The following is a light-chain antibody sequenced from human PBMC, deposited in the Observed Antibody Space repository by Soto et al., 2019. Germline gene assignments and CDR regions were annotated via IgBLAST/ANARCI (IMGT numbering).Light chain of an antibody. Sequence: SYELTQPPSVSVSPGQTATITCSGDNLGNKYTSWYQQKPGQSPVLVIYQDTKRPSGIPERFSGSNSGSPATLTISGPQATDEADYYCQAWDMHTASFGGGTQLTVL. V-gene: IGLV3-1*01. CDR2: QDT. J-gene: IGLJ7*01. CDR3: QAWDMHTAS. CDR1: NLGNKY.